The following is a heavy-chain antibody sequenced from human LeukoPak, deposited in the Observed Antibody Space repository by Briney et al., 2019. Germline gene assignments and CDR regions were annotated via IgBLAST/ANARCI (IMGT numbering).Heavy chain of an antibody. CDR3: ARGYSGTYRVDY. D-gene: IGHD1-26*01. V-gene: IGHV3-74*01. CDR2: INTDGTNT. J-gene: IGHJ4*02. Sequence: GGSLRLSCAASGFTFSSYWMHWVRQVPGKGLVWVSRINTDGTNTTYADSVKGRFTMSRDNAKSRLYLQMNSLRAEDTAVCYCARGYSGTYRVDYWGQGTLVTVSS. CDR1: GFTFSSYW.